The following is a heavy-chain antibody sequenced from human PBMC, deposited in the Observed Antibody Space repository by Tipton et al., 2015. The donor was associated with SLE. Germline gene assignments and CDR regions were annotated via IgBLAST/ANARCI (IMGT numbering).Heavy chain of an antibody. V-gene: IGHV4-59*03. CDR1: GGSINVYY. CDR3: AGLPDYFDH. CDR2: VSYSGST. Sequence: TLSLTCSVSGGSINVYYWSWVRQPPGKGLEWIGYVSYSGSTNYNPSLQSRVTISVDTSKNQFSLKLRSVTAADTAVYYCAGLPDYFDHWGQGALVTVSS. D-gene: IGHD2-15*01. J-gene: IGHJ4*02.